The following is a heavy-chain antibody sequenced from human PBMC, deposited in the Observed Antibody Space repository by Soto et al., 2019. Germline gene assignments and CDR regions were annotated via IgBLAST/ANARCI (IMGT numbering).Heavy chain of an antibody. CDR2: IITAFGTT. Sequence: QVQLVQSGPEVKKPGSSVKVSCKASVDTFNSYVITWVRQAPGQGLEWLGGIITAFGTTSYAQNFQDRLTITADEAATTDHMELSSQTSDDTAMYYCTRSYGYTFGGSLDNWGQGTLVTVSS. CDR3: TRSYGYTFGGSLDN. V-gene: IGHV1-69*01. CDR1: VDTFNSYV. J-gene: IGHJ4*02. D-gene: IGHD5-18*01.